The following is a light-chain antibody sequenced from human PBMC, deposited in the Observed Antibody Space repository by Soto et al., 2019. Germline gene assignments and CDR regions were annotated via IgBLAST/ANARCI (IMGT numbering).Light chain of an antibody. V-gene: IGLV1-51*01. CDR2: DNN. Sequence: QSVLTQPPSVSAAPGQKVTISCSGSSSNIGNNYVSWYQQLPGTAPKLLIYDNNKRPSGIPDRFSGPKSGTSATLGITGLQTGDEADYYCGTWDSCLSGVVFCGGTQQTVL. CDR1: SSNIGNNY. CDR3: GTWDSCLSGVV. J-gene: IGLJ2*01.